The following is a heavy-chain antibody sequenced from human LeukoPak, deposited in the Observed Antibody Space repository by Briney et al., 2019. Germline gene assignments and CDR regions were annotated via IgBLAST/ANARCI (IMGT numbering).Heavy chain of an antibody. CDR2: IYHSGST. CDR3: VRALKDPYPFDY. D-gene: IGHD2-2*01. CDR1: GYSISSGYY. J-gene: IGHJ4*02. V-gene: IGHV4-38-2*02. Sequence: SENLSLTCTVSGYSISSGYYWGWIRQPPGKGLEWIGSIYHSGSTYYNPSLKSRVTISVDTSKNQFSLKLSSVTAADTAVYYCVRALKDPYPFDYWGQGTLVTVSS.